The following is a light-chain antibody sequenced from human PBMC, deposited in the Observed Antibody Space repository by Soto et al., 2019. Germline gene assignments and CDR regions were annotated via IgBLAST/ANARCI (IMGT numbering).Light chain of an antibody. CDR2: DAS. Sequence: DIQMTQSPSTLSASVGDRVTITCRASQSISSWLAWYQQKPGKAPKRLIYDASRLGSGVPSRFSGSGAGTEFTLTISSLQPDDFATYYCQQYNSYPYTFGQGTKLEIK. V-gene: IGKV1-5*01. CDR1: QSISSW. CDR3: QQYNSYPYT. J-gene: IGKJ2*01.